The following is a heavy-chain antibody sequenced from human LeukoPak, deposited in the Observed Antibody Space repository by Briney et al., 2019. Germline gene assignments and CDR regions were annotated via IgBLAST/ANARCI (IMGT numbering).Heavy chain of an antibody. CDR2: IYTSGST. J-gene: IGHJ4*02. D-gene: IGHD2-21*02. Sequence: SETLSLTCTVSGGSFSSNFGSWIRQPAGKGLEWIGRIYTSGSTNYNPSLKSRVSMSVDTSKNQFSLRLSSVTAADTAVYYCARDPNTGYCGGDCYPLWGQGTLVTVSS. CDR3: ARDPNTGYCGGDCYPL. V-gene: IGHV4-4*07. CDR1: GGSFSSNF.